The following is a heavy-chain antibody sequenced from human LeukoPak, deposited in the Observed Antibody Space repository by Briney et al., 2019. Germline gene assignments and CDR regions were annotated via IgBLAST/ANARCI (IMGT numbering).Heavy chain of an antibody. V-gene: IGHV3-23*01. CDR3: AKSLPGSGSYDH. D-gene: IGHD3-10*01. CDR2: MTNSGGST. CDR1: GFTFTSCA. Sequence: GGSLRLSCAASGFTFTSCAMSWVRQAPGKGLEWVSTMTNSGGSTYYADSVKGRFTISRDNSKNTLYLQMNSLRAEDTGIYYCAKSLPGSGSYDHWGQGTLVTVSS. J-gene: IGHJ4*02.